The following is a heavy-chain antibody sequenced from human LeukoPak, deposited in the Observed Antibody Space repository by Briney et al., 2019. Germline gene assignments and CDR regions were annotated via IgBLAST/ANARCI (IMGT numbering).Heavy chain of an antibody. D-gene: IGHD3-3*01. CDR3: ARDQGPLRFLEWLFSY. CDR1: GFTFSSYG. J-gene: IGHJ4*02. CDR2: IWYDGSNK. V-gene: IGHV3-33*08. Sequence: PGGSLRLSCAASGFTFSSYGMHWVRQAPGKGLEWVAVIWYDGSNKYYADSVKGRFTISRDNSKNTLYLQMNSLRAEDTAVYYCARDQGPLRFLEWLFSYWGQGTLVTVSS.